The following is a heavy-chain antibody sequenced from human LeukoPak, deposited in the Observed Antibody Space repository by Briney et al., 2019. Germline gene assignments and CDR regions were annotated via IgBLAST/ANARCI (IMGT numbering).Heavy chain of an antibody. V-gene: IGHV3-48*03. CDR2: ISSSGSTI. J-gene: IGHJ6*03. Sequence: PGGSLRLSCAASGFTFSSYEMNWVRQAPGKGLEWVSYISSSGSTIYYADSVKGRFTISRDNAKNSLYLQMNSLRAEDTAVYYCTTYSSSPHYYYYYMDVWGKGTTVTVSS. D-gene: IGHD6-6*01. CDR3: TTYSSSPHYYYYYMDV. CDR1: GFTFSSYE.